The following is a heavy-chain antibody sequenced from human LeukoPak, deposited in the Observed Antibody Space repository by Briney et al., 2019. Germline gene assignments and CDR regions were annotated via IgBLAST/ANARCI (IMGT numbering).Heavy chain of an antibody. Sequence: PSETLSLTCSVSGDSISSYYWSWIRQPPAKGLEWIGYIYNSETINYNPSLKSRVTVSVDTSKNQFSLNLRSVTAADTAVYYCARAGSGWSFDYWGQGTLVTVSS. V-gene: IGHV4-59*01. D-gene: IGHD6-19*01. CDR3: ARAGSGWSFDY. J-gene: IGHJ4*02. CDR2: IYNSETI. CDR1: GDSISSYY.